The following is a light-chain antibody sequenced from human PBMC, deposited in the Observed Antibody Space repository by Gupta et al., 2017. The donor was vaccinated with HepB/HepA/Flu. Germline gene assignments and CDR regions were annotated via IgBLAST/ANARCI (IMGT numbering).Light chain of an antibody. CDR1: SSNIGNND. Sequence: QSVLTQPPSVSEAPRPRVTIPCSGSSSNIGNNDVSWYQQLPGKAPKLLIYYDDLLPSGVSDRFSGSKSGTSASLAISGLQSEDEADYYCAVWDDSLNAYVFGTGTKVTVL. J-gene: IGLJ1*01. CDR3: AVWDDSLNAYV. V-gene: IGLV1-36*01. CDR2: YDD.